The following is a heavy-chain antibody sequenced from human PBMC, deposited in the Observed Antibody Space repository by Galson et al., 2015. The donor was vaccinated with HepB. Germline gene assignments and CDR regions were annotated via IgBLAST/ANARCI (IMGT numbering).Heavy chain of an antibody. D-gene: IGHD6-13*01. V-gene: IGHV3-23*01. J-gene: IGHJ5*02. Sequence: SLRLSCAASGFTFSSYAMSWVRQAPGKGLEWVSAISGSGGSTYYADSVKGRFTISRDNSKNTLYLQMNSLRAEDTAVYYCANEVKAAVYRNWFDPWGQGTLVTVSS. CDR2: ISGSGGST. CDR3: ANEVKAAVYRNWFDP. CDR1: GFTFSSYA.